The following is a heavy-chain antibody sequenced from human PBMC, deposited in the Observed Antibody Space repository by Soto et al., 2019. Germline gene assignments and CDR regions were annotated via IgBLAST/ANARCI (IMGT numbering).Heavy chain of an antibody. CDR3: ARDGLRYFESYGYYSGPPLDY. CDR2: IFHTGST. CDR1: NFSITSGFY. J-gene: IGHJ4*01. Sequence: SETLSLTCAVSNFSITSGFYWGWLRHPPGRGLEWIGSIFHTGSTYYQPSLKSRVTISLDRSKNQFSLTLSSVTAADTDVYYCARDGLRYFESYGYYSGPPLDYWGQGVLVTVS. D-gene: IGHD3-22*01. V-gene: IGHV4-38-2*02.